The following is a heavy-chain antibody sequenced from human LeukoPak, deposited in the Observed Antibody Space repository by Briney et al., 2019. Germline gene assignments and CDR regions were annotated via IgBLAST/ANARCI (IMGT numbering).Heavy chain of an antibody. CDR2: IKQDGSEK. J-gene: IGHJ4*02. V-gene: IGHV3-7*01. CDR3: ARELLVDY. Sequence: GGSLRLSCVASGFTFSSYWMSWVRQSPGKGLEWVANIKQDGSEKYYVDSVKGRFTISRDNAKNSLYLQMNSLRVEDTAVYYCARELLVDYWGQGTLVTVSS. D-gene: IGHD2-21*01. CDR1: GFTFSSYW.